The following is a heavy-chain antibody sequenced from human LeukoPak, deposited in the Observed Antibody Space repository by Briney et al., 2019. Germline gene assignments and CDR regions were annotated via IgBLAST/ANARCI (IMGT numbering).Heavy chain of an antibody. D-gene: IGHD1-26*01. CDR2: ISSSSSYI. V-gene: IGHV3-21*01. CDR1: GFTFSSYS. CDR3: ARDLSRSSGTYSPPYFDY. Sequence: GGSPRLSCAASGFTFSSYSMNWVRQAPGKGLEWVSSISSSSSYIYYADSVKGRFTISRDNAKNSLYLQMNSLRAEDTAVYYCARDLSRSSGTYSPPYFDYWGQGTLVTVSS. J-gene: IGHJ4*02.